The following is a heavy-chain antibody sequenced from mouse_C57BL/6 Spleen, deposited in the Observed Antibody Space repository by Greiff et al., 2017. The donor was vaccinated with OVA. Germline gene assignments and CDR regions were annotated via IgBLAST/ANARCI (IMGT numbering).Heavy chain of an antibody. CDR3: ARHNEVKRGYYFDY. D-gene: IGHD2-2*01. V-gene: IGHV5-6*01. J-gene: IGHJ2*01. CDR2: ISSGGSYT. Sequence: EVKLMESGGDLVKPGGSLKLSCAASGFTFSSYGMSWVRQTPDKRLEWVATISSGGSYTYYPDSVKGRFTISRDNAKNTLYLQMSSLKSEDTAMYYCARHNEVKRGYYFDYWGQGTTLTVSS. CDR1: GFTFSSYG.